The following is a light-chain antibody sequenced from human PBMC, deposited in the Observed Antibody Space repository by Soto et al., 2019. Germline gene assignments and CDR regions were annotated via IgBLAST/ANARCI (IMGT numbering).Light chain of an antibody. CDR2: EVS. CDR1: SSDVGGYNY. Sequence: QSVLTQPASVSGSPGQSITISCTGTSSDVGGYNYASWYQQHPGKAPKLMIFEVSYRPSGVSNRFSGFKSGNTASLTISGLQAEDEADYYCSSFTTTTWVFGGGTKVTVL. V-gene: IGLV2-14*01. J-gene: IGLJ3*02. CDR3: SSFTTTTWV.